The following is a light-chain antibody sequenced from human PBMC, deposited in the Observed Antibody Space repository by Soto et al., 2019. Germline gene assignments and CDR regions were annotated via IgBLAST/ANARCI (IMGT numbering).Light chain of an antibody. CDR2: EVN. Sequence: QSVLTQPASVSGSPGQSITISCTGTSSDVAFYNHVSWYQQHPGKAPKLLIYEVNNRPSGVSHRFSGSKSGNTASLTISGLQAEDEADYYCSSFASTHTYVFGTGTTVTVL. V-gene: IGLV2-14*01. CDR3: SSFASTHTYV. CDR1: SSDVAFYNH. J-gene: IGLJ1*01.